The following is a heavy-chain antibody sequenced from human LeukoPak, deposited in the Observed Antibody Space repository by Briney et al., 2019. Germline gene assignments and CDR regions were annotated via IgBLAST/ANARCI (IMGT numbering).Heavy chain of an antibody. CDR2: ISSSGSTI. CDR3: ARILLWFGELYDY. V-gene: IGHV3-48*03. Sequence: GGSLRLSCAASGFTFSSYEMNWVRQAPGKGLEWVSYISSSGSTIYYADSVKGRFTISRDNAKNSLYLQMNSLRAEGTAVYYCARILLWFGELYDYWGQGTLVTVSS. D-gene: IGHD3-10*01. J-gene: IGHJ4*02. CDR1: GFTFSSYE.